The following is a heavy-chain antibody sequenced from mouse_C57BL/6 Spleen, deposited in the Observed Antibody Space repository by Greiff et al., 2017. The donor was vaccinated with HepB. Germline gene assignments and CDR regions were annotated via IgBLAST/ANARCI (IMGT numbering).Heavy chain of an antibody. CDR1: GYTFTSYW. J-gene: IGHJ1*03. D-gene: IGHD1-1*01. CDR2: IHPNSGST. V-gene: IGHV1-64*01. Sequence: QVQLQQSGAELVKPGASVKLSCKASGYTFTSYWMHWVKQRPGQGLEWIGMIHPNSGSTNYNEKFKSKATLTVDKSSSTAYMQLSSLTSEDSAVYYCARSHYYGSSRDWYFDVWGTGTTVTVSS. CDR3: ARSHYYGSSRDWYFDV.